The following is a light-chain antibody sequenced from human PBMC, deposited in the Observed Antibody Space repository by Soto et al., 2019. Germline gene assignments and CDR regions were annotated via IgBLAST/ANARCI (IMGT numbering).Light chain of an antibody. Sequence: DIVMTQSPLSLPVTPGEPASISCRSSQSLLHSNGYNYLDWYLQKPGQSPQLLIYLGSNRASGVPDRCSGSGSCTDFTLKISRVEAEDVGVYYCMQALRTPFTFGGGTKVEIK. V-gene: IGKV2-28*01. CDR1: QSLLHSNGYNY. CDR2: LGS. CDR3: MQALRTPFT. J-gene: IGKJ4*01.